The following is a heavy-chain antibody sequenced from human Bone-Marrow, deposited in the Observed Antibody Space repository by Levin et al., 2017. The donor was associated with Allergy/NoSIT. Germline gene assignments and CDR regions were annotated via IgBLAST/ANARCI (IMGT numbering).Heavy chain of an antibody. Sequence: PGGSLRLSCAASGFTFSSYSMNWVRQAPGKGLEWVSSISSSSSYIYYADSVKGRFTISRDNAKNSLYLQMNSLRAEDTAVYYCARSSNRTYYDFWSGYHYYYYYYMDVWGKGTTVTVSS. CDR1: GFTFSSYS. D-gene: IGHD3-3*01. V-gene: IGHV3-21*01. CDR2: ISSSSSYI. CDR3: ARSSNRTYYDFWSGYHYYYYYYMDV. J-gene: IGHJ6*03.